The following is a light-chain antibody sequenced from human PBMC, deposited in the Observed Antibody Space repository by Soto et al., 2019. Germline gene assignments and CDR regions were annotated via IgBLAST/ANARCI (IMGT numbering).Light chain of an antibody. CDR1: QTITTY. J-gene: IGKJ4*01. CDR2: AAS. V-gene: IGKV1-39*01. CDR3: QQIYSAPLT. Sequence: DIQMTQSPSSLFASVGDSVTITCRASQTITTYLNWYRQKPGKAPKFLIYAASSLQSGVPSRFSGSGSETEFTLTISSLQPEDFATYFCQQIYSAPLTFGGGTKVEIK.